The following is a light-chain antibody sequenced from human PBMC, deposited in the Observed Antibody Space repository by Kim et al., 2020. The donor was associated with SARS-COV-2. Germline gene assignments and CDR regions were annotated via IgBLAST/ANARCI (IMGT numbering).Light chain of an antibody. CDR2: DTS. J-gene: IGLJ3*02. V-gene: IGLV7-46*01. Sequence: TVALTCDYSAGPVTSYHYLYRHQQKPGPAPRTLIYDTSKTHSWTPARFSGSLIGGKAALTLSGAQPEDEADYYCLLTYGDPRPWVFGGGTQLTVL. CDR3: LLTYGDPRPWV. CDR1: AGPVTSYHY.